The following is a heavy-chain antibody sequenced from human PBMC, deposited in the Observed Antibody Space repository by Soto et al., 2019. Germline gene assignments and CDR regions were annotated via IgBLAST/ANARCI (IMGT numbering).Heavy chain of an antibody. D-gene: IGHD1-1*01. CDR3: ARRYGYSFDY. V-gene: IGHV4-59*08. CDR2: IYNTGST. CDR1: GGSISGYY. J-gene: IGHJ4*02. Sequence: SETLSLTCTVSGGSISGYYWSCIRQPPGKGLEWIGYIYNTGSTNYNPSLKSRVTISVDTSKNQFSLKLSSVTAADTAVYYCARRYGYSFDYWGQGTLVTVSS.